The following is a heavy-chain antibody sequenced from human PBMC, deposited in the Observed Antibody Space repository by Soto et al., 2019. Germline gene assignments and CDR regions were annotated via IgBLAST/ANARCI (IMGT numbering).Heavy chain of an antibody. CDR2: IYYSGST. Sequence: QVQLQESGPGLVKPSETLSLTCTVSGGSISSYYWSWIRQPPGKGLEWIGYIYYSGSTNYNPSLKSRVTISVDTSKNQFSLKLSSVTAADTAVYYCARGYSYGYSRYYYYYYMDVWGKGTTVTVSS. CDR1: GGSISSYY. V-gene: IGHV4-59*01. D-gene: IGHD5-18*01. J-gene: IGHJ6*03. CDR3: ARGYSYGYSRYYYYYYMDV.